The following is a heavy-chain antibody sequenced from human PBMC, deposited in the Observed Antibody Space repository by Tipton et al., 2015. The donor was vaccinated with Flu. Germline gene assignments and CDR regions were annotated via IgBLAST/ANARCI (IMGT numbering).Heavy chain of an antibody. Sequence: SLRLSCGASGFTFSSYAMHWVRQAPGKGLEWVALISYDGSHKDYVDSVKGRFTISRDNSKNTLHLQMNSLRREDTAVYYCVKEAVVGAPLGYWGQGTLFTVSS. D-gene: IGHD2-15*01. CDR3: VKEAVVGAPLGY. CDR2: ISYDGSHK. V-gene: IGHV3-30*18. J-gene: IGHJ4*02. CDR1: GFTFSSYA.